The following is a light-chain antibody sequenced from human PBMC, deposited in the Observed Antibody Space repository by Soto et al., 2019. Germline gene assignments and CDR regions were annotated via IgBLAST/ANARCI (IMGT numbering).Light chain of an antibody. CDR1: QSVSSY. CDR2: DAS. J-gene: IGKJ5*01. Sequence: EIVLTHSPATLSLSPGERATLSFRASQSVSSYLAWYQQKPGQAPRLLIYDASNRATGIPARFSGSGSGTDFTLTISSLEPEDFAVYYCQQRSNWQITFGQGTRL. V-gene: IGKV3-11*01. CDR3: QQRSNWQIT.